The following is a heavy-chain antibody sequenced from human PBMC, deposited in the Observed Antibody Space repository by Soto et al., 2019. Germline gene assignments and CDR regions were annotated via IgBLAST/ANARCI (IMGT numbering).Heavy chain of an antibody. J-gene: IGHJ4*02. CDR1: GFIFSSYG. V-gene: IGHV3-33*01. CDR2: IWYDGSKK. Sequence: PGGSLRLSCAASGFIFSSYGLHWVRQAPGKGLEWVAVIWYDGSKKYYADSVKGRFTISRDNSKLYLQMNSLRAEDTAVYYCARDLGSTNYYFDYWGQGTLVTVSS. CDR3: ARDLGSTNYYFDY. D-gene: IGHD1-1*01.